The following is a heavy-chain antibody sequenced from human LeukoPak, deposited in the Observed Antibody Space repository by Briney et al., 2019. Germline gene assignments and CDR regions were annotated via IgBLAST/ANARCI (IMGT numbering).Heavy chain of an antibody. V-gene: IGHV4-59*01. CDR2: MYYSGST. Sequence: PSETLSLTCTVSGGSITSYYWTWIRQPPGKGLEWIGYMYYSGSTNYNPSLKSRVTISVDTSKNQFSLRLRSVTAADTAVYFCARARHRAAVDHWGQGTLVTVSS. J-gene: IGHJ4*02. CDR1: GGSITSYY. CDR3: ARARHRAAVDH. D-gene: IGHD6-25*01.